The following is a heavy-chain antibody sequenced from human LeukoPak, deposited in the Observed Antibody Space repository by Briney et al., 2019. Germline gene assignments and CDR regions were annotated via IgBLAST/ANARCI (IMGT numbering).Heavy chain of an antibody. Sequence: ASVKVSCKTSGYTFTSYGISWVRQAPGQGPEWMGWISAYSGGTNYAQKFQARVTMTTDTSTSTAYMELRSLRSDDTAVYYCARLSGGWGYFDYWGQGTLVTVSS. CDR1: GYTFTSYG. D-gene: IGHD6-19*01. V-gene: IGHV1-18*01. J-gene: IGHJ4*02. CDR2: ISAYSGGT. CDR3: ARLSGGWGYFDY.